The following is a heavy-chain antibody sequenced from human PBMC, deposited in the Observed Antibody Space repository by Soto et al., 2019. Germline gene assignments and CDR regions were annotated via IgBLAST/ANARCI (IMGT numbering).Heavy chain of an antibody. CDR1: GFTFSNYA. CDR2: ISGSGGST. Sequence: EVQLLESGGGLVQPGGSLRLSCAASGFTFSNYAVTWVRQAPGKGLEWVSTISGSGGSTYYADSVKGRFTISRDNSKKMPYLHRNSLRAEDMAVYYCAKDRGSSWYEIDDWGQGNRVTVSS. CDR3: AKDRGSSWYEIDD. V-gene: IGHV3-23*01. D-gene: IGHD6-13*01. J-gene: IGHJ4*02.